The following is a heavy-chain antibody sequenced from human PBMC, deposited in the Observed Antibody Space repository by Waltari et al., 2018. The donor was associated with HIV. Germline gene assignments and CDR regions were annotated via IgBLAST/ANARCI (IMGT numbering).Heavy chain of an antibody. D-gene: IGHD4-17*01. Sequence: EVQLVESGGGLVQPGGSLRLSCAASGFKFDDYAMYWVRQLPGKGLECVSSINWNSDTIGYADSVKGRFTSSRDNAKSSLSLQMNSLRADDTALYYCAKVAMTSVTSYAIDIWGQGTMVTVSS. CDR2: INWNSDTI. CDR3: AKVAMTSVTSYAIDI. J-gene: IGHJ3*02. CDR1: GFKFDDYA. V-gene: IGHV3-9*01.